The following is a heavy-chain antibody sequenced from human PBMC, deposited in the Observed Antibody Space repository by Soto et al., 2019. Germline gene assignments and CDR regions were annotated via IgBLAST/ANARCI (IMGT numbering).Heavy chain of an antibody. V-gene: IGHV3-30*18. CDR1: GFTFSSYG. CDR3: AKGGWLHPPESGMDV. D-gene: IGHD5-12*01. CDR2: ISYDGSNK. Sequence: QVQLVESGGGVVQPGRSLRLSCAASGFTFSSYGMHWVRQAPGKGLELVAVISYDGSNKYYADSVKGRFTISRDNSKNKRYLQMNSLRAEDTAVYYCAKGGWLHPPESGMDVCGQGPTVTVSS. J-gene: IGHJ6*02.